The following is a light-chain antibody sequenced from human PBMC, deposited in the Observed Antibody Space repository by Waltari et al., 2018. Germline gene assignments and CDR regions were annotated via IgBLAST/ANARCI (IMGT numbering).Light chain of an antibody. CDR3: CSYAGSTTHVV. J-gene: IGLJ2*01. V-gene: IGLV2-23*02. CDR2: EVS. CDR1: SSDVGSYNL. Sequence: QSALTQPASVSGSPGQSITISCTGTSSDVGSYNLVSWYQQHPGKAPKLMIYEVSKWPSGVSNRFSGSKSGNTASLTISGLQAEDEADYYWCSYAGSTTHVVFGGGTRLTVL.